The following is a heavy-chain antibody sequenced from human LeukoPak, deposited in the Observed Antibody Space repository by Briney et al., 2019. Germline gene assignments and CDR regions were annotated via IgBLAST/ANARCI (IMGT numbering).Heavy chain of an antibody. CDR2: ISSSSSYI. CDR3: ARAAYCGCDCQYYYYMDV. CDR1: GFTFSSYS. J-gene: IGHJ6*03. D-gene: IGHD2-21*01. V-gene: IGHV3-21*01. Sequence: GGSLRLSCAASGFTFSSYSMNWVRQAPGKGLEWVSSISSSSSYIYYADSVKGRFTISRDNAKNSLYLQMNSLRAEDTAVYYCARAAYCGCDCQYYYYMDVWGKGTTVTVSS.